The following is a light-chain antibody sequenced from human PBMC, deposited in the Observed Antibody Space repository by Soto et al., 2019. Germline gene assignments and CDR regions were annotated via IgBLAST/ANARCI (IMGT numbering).Light chain of an antibody. CDR2: DAS. CDR3: HQRSNLPWTT. J-gene: IGKJ1*01. CDR1: ESVNIY. Sequence: EIVLTQSPATLSLSPGKSTTLSCRASESVNIYISWYQQKPAQAPRLLIYDASNRATGIPTRFSGSGSGTDFSLTISSLEPEDFAVYYCHQRSNLPWTTFGQGTRVELK. V-gene: IGKV3-11*01.